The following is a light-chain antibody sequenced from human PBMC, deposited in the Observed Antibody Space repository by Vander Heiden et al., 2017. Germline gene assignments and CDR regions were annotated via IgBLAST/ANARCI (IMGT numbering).Light chain of an antibody. J-gene: IGKJ4*01. CDR3: QRSSSTPLT. CDR2: AAS. Sequence: DIQMTQSPSSLSASVGDRVTITCRASQSISSYLNWYQQKPGKAPKLLIYAASSLQSGVPSRFSASGSGTDFTLTISSLQPEDFATYYCQRSSSTPLTFGASTKVEIK. V-gene: IGKV1-39*01. CDR1: QSISSY.